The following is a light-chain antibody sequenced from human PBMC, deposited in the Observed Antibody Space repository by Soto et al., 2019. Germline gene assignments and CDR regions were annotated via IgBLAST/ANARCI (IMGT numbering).Light chain of an antibody. CDR1: GGDIGSYNV. Sequence: QSVLTQPASVSGSTGQSISISCPGTGGDIGSYNVVSWYEHHPGKAPKLMIYEVSNRPSGVSDRFSGSKSDNTASLSISGLQAEDEGDYYCYSYTSSSTYVFGTGTKVTVL. CDR3: YSYTSSSTYV. J-gene: IGLJ1*01. V-gene: IGLV2-14*01. CDR2: EVS.